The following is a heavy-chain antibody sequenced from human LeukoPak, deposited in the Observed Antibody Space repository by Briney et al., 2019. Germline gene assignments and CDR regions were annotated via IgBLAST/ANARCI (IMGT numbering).Heavy chain of an antibody. V-gene: IGHV3-23*01. J-gene: IGHJ4*02. Sequence: GGSLRLSCAASGFTFSSYAMSWVRQAPGKGLEWVSAISGSGGSTYYADSVKGRFTISRDNSKNTLYLQMNSLRAEDTAVYYCAKGVGYSSSWYLLDYWGQGTLVTVSS. D-gene: IGHD6-13*01. CDR2: ISGSGGST. CDR1: GFTFSSYA. CDR3: AKGVGYSSSWYLLDY.